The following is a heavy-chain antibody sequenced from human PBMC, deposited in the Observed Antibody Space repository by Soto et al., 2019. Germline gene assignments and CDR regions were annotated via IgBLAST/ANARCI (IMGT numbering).Heavy chain of an antibody. CDR1: GDSISTFY. D-gene: IGHD3-22*01. J-gene: IGHJ4*02. CDR3: ARGRTVRNYADDSSDYFYFFDY. V-gene: IGHV4-59*01. Sequence: SETLSLTCTVSGDSISTFYWGWMRQSPGKELEWIGYVYYTGSTNYNPSLKSRVTISVDRSKSQFSLKLTSANAADTAVYYCARGRTVRNYADDSSDYFYFFDYWGQGTQVTVSS. CDR2: VYYTGST.